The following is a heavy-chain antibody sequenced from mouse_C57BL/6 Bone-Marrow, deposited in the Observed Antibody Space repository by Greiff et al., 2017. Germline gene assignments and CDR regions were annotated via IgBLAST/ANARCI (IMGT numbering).Heavy chain of an antibody. CDR3: ANDYDGVWYCDV. J-gene: IGHJ1*03. V-gene: IGHV1-64*01. Sequence: QVQLQQPGAELVKPGASVKLSCKASGYTFTSYWMHWVKQRPGQGLEWIGMIHPNSGSTNYNEKFKSKATLTVDKSSSTAYMQLSSLTSEDSEVYYCANDYDGVWYCDVWGTGTTVTVSS. CDR1: GYTFTSYW. CDR2: IHPNSGST. D-gene: IGHD2-4*01.